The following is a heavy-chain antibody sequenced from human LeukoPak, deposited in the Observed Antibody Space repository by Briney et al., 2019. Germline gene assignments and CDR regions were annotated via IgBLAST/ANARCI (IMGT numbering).Heavy chain of an antibody. Sequence: GGSLRLSCAASGFTFSSYAMSWVRQAPGKGLEWVSSISGNGGSTYYADSVKGRFTISRDNSKKTVSLQTNSPRAEDTAVYYCAKVRQWLEPFDVWGQGTLVIVSS. CDR3: AKVRQWLEPFDV. D-gene: IGHD6-19*01. CDR2: ISGNGGST. CDR1: GFTFSSYA. J-gene: IGHJ4*02. V-gene: IGHV3-23*01.